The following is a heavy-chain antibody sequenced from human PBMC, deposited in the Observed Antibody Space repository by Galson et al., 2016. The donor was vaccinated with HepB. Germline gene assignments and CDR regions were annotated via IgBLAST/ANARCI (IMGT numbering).Heavy chain of an antibody. V-gene: IGHV1-8*01. CDR3: ARVGRVWLGEDYTWFDP. CDR2: MSPNSANT. CDR1: GYTFSNYD. D-gene: IGHD3-10*01. Sequence: SVKVSCRASGYTFSNYDINWVRQATGQGLEWMGWMSPNSANTDYAQKFQGRVTLTWNTSIDTAYMELSSLRSEDTAVYYCARVGRVWLGEDYTWFDPWGQGTLVTVSS. J-gene: IGHJ5*02.